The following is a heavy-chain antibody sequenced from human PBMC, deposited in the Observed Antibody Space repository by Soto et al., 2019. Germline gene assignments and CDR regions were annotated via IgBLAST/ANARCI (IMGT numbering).Heavy chain of an antibody. Sequence: SVKVSCKASGGTFSSYAISWVRQAPGQGLEWMGGIIPIFGTANYAQKFQGRVTVTADKSTSTAYMELSSLRSEDTAVYYCARDPTGGYCSTTSCYYRFDPWGQGTLVTVSS. D-gene: IGHD2-2*01. J-gene: IGHJ5*02. V-gene: IGHV1-69*06. CDR3: ARDPTGGYCSTTSCYYRFDP. CDR2: IIPIFGTA. CDR1: GGTFSSYA.